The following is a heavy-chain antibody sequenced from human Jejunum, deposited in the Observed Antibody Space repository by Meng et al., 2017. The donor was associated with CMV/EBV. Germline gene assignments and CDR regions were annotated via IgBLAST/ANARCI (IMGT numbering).Heavy chain of an antibody. CDR1: GFPFNIYD. D-gene: IGHD2-15*01. J-gene: IGHJ4*02. V-gene: IGHV3-30*02. CDR3: TKGGFDS. CDR2: IRHDGSED. Sequence: QVQGVGCGGGVVQPGGSLRLSCVTSGFPFNIYDMHRVRQAPGKGLDWVTCIRHDGSEDFYVDSVKGRFTISRDNSKNTLYLQMNSLRVDDSALYYCTKGGFDSWGQGTLVTVSS.